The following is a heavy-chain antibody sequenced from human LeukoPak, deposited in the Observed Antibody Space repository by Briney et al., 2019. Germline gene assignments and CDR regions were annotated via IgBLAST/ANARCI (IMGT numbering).Heavy chain of an antibody. V-gene: IGHV1-2*02. CDR3: ARDSSSSFDY. CDR2: INPNNGGT. D-gene: IGHD6-6*01. Sequence: ASVKVSCKASGYTFAAYYMHWVRQAPGQGPEWMGWINPNNGGTKYAQKFQGRATVTRDTSISTAYMELSRLISDDTAVYYCARDSSSSFDYWGQGTLVTVSS. CDR1: GYTFAAYY. J-gene: IGHJ4*02.